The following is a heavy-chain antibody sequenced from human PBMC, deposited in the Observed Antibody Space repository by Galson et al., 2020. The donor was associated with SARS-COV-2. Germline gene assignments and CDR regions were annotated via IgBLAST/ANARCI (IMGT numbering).Heavy chain of an antibody. CDR3: TTDRDDFYTVDS. J-gene: IGHJ4*02. CDR1: GFTFSRFG. D-gene: IGHD3-3*01. Sequence: GGSLRLSCAASGFTFSRFGMHWVRQAPGKGLEWVAVISYDATNTYYADSVKGRFTISRDYSKNTLFLQMNSLRPEDTAVYYCTTDRDDFYTVDSWGQGTLVTVSS. V-gene: IGHV3-30*03. CDR2: ISYDATNT.